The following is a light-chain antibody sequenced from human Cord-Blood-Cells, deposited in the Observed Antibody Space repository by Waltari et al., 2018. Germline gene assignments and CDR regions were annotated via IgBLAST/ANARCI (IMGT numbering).Light chain of an antibody. V-gene: IGKV3-20*01. J-gene: IGKJ4*01. CDR2: GAS. CDR3: QQYGSSPTIT. CDR1: ASVSSSY. Sequence: EIVLTQSPGTLSLSPGERATLSCRASASVSSSYLAWYQQKPGQPPRLLIYGASSRATGLPDRFSGSGAGTDFTLTISRLDPEDFAVYYCQQYGSSPTITFGGGTKVEIK.